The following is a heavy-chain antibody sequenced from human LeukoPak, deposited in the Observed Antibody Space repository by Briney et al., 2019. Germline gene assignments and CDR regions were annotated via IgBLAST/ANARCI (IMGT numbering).Heavy chain of an antibody. CDR1: GGSISSYY. Sequence: PSETLSLTCTVSGGSISSYYWSWIRQPPGKGLEWIGRIYATGSTNYNPSLKSRVTMSVDTSKNQFSLKLSSVTAADTAVYYCARDRNYYYGSGSYPYDAFDIWGQGTMVTVSS. D-gene: IGHD3-10*01. J-gene: IGHJ3*02. V-gene: IGHV4-4*07. CDR2: IYATGST. CDR3: ARDRNYYYGSGSYPYDAFDI.